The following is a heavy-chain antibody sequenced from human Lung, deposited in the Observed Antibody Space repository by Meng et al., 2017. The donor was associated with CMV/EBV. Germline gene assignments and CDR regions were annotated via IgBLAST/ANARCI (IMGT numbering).Heavy chain of an antibody. J-gene: IGHJ5*02. Sequence: GSLRLXXTVSGGSISSSSYYWGWIRQPPGKGLEWIGSIYYSGSTYYNPSLKSRVTISVDTSKNQFSLKLSSVTAADTAVYYCARGAYYDSSGYDDWFDPWGQGTLVXVSS. CDR2: IYYSGST. CDR1: GGSISSSSYY. CDR3: ARGAYYDSSGYDDWFDP. D-gene: IGHD3-22*01. V-gene: IGHV4-39*07.